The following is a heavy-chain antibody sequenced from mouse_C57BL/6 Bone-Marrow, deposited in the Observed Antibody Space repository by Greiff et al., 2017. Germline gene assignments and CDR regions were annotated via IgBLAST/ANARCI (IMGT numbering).Heavy chain of an antibody. CDR3: ANDGYFWYFDV. J-gene: IGHJ1*03. V-gene: IGHV1-69*01. D-gene: IGHD2-3*01. Sequence: VQLQQPGAELVMPGASVKLSCKASGYTFTSYWMHWVQQRPGQGLEWIGEIDPSASYTNYNQKFKGKSTLTVDKSSSTAYMQLSSLTSEDSAVYYCANDGYFWYFDVWGTGTTVTVSS. CDR1: GYTFTSYW. CDR2: IDPSASYT.